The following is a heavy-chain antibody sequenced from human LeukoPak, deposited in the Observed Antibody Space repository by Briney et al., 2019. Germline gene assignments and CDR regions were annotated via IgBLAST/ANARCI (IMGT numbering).Heavy chain of an antibody. V-gene: IGHV4-4*07. CDR2: IYTSGST. D-gene: IGHD3-3*01. J-gene: IGHJ6*02. CDR3: ARGRDFWSGYHYYYGMDV. CDR1: GGPISSYY. Sequence: SETLSLTCTVSGGPISSYYWSWIRQPAGKGLEWIGRIYTSGSTNYNPSLKSRVTMSVDTSKNQFSLKLSSVTAADTAVYYCARGRDFWSGYHYYYGMDVWGQGTTVTVSS.